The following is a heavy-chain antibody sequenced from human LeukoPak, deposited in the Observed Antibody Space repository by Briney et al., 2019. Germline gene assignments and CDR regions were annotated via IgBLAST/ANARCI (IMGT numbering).Heavy chain of an antibody. CDR2: ISWNSGNT. J-gene: IGHJ3*02. CDR3: VKAPSLGIVAGYFWGDCFHI. CDR1: GFTFNDFA. D-gene: IGHD3-9*01. V-gene: IGHV3-9*01. Sequence: GGSLRLSCAAPGFTFNDFAMHWVRQAPGKGLEWVSGISWNSGNTDYADSVTGRFTIPRDNAKDSLFLEMNSLRLDDTAFYYCVKAPSLGIVAGYFWGDCFHIWGQGTMVTVSS.